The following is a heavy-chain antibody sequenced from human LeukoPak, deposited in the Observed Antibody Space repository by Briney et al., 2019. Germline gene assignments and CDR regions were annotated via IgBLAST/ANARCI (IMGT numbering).Heavy chain of an antibody. V-gene: IGHV3-66*01. D-gene: IGHD1-26*01. CDR3: ARVLVGPTTGFDC. Sequence: GGSLRLSCAASGFTVSSNYMSWVRQAPGKGLEWVSAIYSGGSTYYADSVKGRFTISRDNSKNTLYLQMDSLRAEDTAVYYCARVLVGPTTGFDCWGQGTQVTVSS. J-gene: IGHJ4*02. CDR2: IYSGGST. CDR1: GFTVSSNY.